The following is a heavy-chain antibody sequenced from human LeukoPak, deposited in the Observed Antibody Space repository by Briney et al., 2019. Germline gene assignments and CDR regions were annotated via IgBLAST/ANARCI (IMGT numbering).Heavy chain of an antibody. CDR1: GGSISSSSYY. CDR2: IYYSGST. D-gene: IGHD2-15*01. Sequence: SETLSLTCTVSGGSISSSSYYWGWVRQPPGKGLEWIGSIYYSGSTYYNPSLKSRVTISVDTSKNQFSPKLSSVTVADTAVYYCAPSSPGFDYWGQGTLVTASS. J-gene: IGHJ4*02. V-gene: IGHV4-39*01. CDR3: APSSPGFDY.